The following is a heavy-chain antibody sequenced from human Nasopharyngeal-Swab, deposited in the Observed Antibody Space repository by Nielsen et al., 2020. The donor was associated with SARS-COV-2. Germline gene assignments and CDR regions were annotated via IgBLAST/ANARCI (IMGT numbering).Heavy chain of an antibody. J-gene: IGHJ6*02. CDR3: ARRSLRAVSGGMDV. CDR2: THDSGNT. V-gene: IGHV4-59*08. D-gene: IGHD6-19*01. Sequence: SETLSLTCTVSGGFISNYYWSWIRQPPGKGLEWIGDTHDSGNTNYNPSLKSRVTISVDPSKNQFSLKLTSVTAADTAVYYCARRSLRAVSGGMDVWGQGTTVTVSS. CDR1: GGFISNYY.